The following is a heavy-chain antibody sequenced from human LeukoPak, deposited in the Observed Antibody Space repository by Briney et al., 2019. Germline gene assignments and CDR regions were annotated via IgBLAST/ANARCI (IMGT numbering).Heavy chain of an antibody. Sequence: GGSLRLSCAASGFTFSSYGMHWVRQAPGKGLEWVAAIWYDGSNKYHADSVKGRFTISRDNSKNTRYLQMNSLRAEDTAVYYCARDNNWTPDYWGQGTLVTVSS. V-gene: IGHV3-33*01. D-gene: IGHD3/OR15-3a*01. CDR2: IWYDGSNK. CDR3: ARDNNWTPDY. J-gene: IGHJ4*02. CDR1: GFTFSSYG.